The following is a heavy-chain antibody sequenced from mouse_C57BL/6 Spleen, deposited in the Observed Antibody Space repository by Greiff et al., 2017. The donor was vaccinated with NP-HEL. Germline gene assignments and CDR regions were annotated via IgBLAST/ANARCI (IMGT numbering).Heavy chain of an antibody. D-gene: IGHD1-2*01. Sequence: EVKLQESGPGLVKPSQSLSLTCSVTGYSITSGYYWNWIRQFPGNKLEWMGYISYDGSNNYNPSLKNRISITRDTSKNQFFLKLNSVTTEDTATYYCAREGELTAAMDYWGQGTSVTVSS. CDR2: ISYDGSN. V-gene: IGHV3-6*01. J-gene: IGHJ4*01. CDR3: AREGELTAAMDY. CDR1: GYSITSGYY.